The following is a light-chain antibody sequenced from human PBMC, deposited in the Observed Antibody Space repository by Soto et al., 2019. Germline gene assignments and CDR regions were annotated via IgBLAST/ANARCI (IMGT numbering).Light chain of an antibody. CDR2: RNN. CDR3: ATSDDSLNGFYV. CDR1: TSNIGSNY. J-gene: IGLJ1*01. V-gene: IGLV1-47*01. Sequence: QSVLTQPPSASGTPGQGVTISCSGSTSNIGSNYVYWYQQLPGTAPKLLIYRNNQRPSGVPDRFSGSKSGTSASLAISGLRSLYEADYFCATSDDSLNGFYVFATGTKLTVL.